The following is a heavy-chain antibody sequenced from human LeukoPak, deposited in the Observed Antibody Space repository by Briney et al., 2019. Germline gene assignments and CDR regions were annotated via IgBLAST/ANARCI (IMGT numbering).Heavy chain of an antibody. CDR2: IIPIFGTA. CDR3: ARGPAAITTFDY. Sequence: SVKVSCKASGGTFSSYAISWVRQAPGQGLEWMGGIIPIFGTANYAQKFQGRVTITADESTSTAYMELSSLRSEDTAVYYCARGPAAITTFDYWGQGTLVTVSS. V-gene: IGHV1-69*13. CDR1: GGTFSSYA. J-gene: IGHJ4*02. D-gene: IGHD2-2*01.